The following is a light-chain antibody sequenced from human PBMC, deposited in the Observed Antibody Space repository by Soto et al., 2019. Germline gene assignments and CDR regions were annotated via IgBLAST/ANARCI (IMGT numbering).Light chain of an antibody. CDR1: QSVTSSS. CDR2: DAS. Sequence: EIVLTQSPGTLSLSPGERGTLSCRASQSVTSSSLAWYQQKPGQAPRLLIYDASSRATDIPDRFSGSGSGTDFTLTSSRLEPEDFAVYYCQQYGSSPLTFGGGTKVDIK. J-gene: IGKJ4*01. CDR3: QQYGSSPLT. V-gene: IGKV3-20*01.